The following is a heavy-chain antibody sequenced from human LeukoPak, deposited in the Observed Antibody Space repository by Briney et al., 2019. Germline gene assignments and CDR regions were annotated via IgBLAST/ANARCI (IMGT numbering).Heavy chain of an antibody. J-gene: IGHJ6*03. Sequence: GASVKVSCKASGGTFSSYAISWVRQAPGQGLEWMGGIILIFGTANYAQKFQGRVTITTDESTSTAYMELSSLRSEDTAVYYCAGPSIVVVPSPRFYYYYYMDVWGKGTTVTVSS. CDR2: IILIFGTA. V-gene: IGHV1-69*05. D-gene: IGHD2-2*01. CDR3: AGPSIVVVPSPRFYYYYYMDV. CDR1: GGTFSSYA.